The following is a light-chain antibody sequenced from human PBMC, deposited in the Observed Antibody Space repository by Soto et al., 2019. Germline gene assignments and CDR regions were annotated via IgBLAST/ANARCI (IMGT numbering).Light chain of an antibody. CDR2: GAS. V-gene: IGKV3-20*01. J-gene: IGKJ1*01. CDR3: QQYGSSGT. CDR1: QSLSSNF. Sequence: EIVLTQSPATLSLTQGERATLSCRASQSLSSNFLAWYQQKPGQAPRLLIYGASNRATGIPDRFSGSGSGTDFTLTISRLEPEDFAVYYCQQYGSSGTFGQGTKVDIK.